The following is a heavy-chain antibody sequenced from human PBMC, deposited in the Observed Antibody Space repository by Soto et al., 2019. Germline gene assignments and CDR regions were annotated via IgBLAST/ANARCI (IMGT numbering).Heavy chain of an antibody. Sequence: QITLKESGPTLVRPTQTLTLTCTFSGFSLSTSGLGVGWIRQPPGKALERLALIYWNDDKRYSPSLKARLTITKDTSNNQVVLTMTNMDPVDTATYYCAHRPSGWYLFDYWGQGTLVTVSS. V-gene: IGHV2-5*01. CDR3: AHRPSGWYLFDY. CDR2: IYWNDDK. D-gene: IGHD6-19*01. J-gene: IGHJ4*02. CDR1: GFSLSTSGLG.